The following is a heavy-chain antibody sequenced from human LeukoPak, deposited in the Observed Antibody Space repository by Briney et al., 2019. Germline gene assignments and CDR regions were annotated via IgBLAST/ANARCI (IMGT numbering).Heavy chain of an antibody. CDR1: GYSFTSYW. Sequence: GESLKISCKGSGYSFTSYWIGWVRQMPGKGLEWMGIIYPGDSDTRYRPSFQGQVTISADKSISTAYLQWGSLKASDTARYYCARLGYSYDDYFDYWGQGTLVTVSS. J-gene: IGHJ4*02. V-gene: IGHV5-51*01. CDR2: IYPGDSDT. D-gene: IGHD5-18*01. CDR3: ARLGYSYDDYFDY.